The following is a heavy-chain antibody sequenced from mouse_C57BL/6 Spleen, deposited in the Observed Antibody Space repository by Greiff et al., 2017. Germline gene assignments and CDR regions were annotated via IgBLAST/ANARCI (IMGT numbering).Heavy chain of an antibody. V-gene: IGHV1-5*01. D-gene: IGHD1-1*01. J-gene: IGHJ1*03. CDR3: TRDYCVSSLWYFDD. CDR1: GYTFTSYW. Sequence: VQLQQSGTVLARPGASVKMSCTTSGYTFTSYWMHWVKQRPGQGLEWIGAIYPGNSDTSYNQKFKGKAKLTAVKSDSTAYMVFSSLTNEDSAVYYWTRDYCVSSLWYFDDWGTGTTLTVSS. CDR2: IYPGNSDT.